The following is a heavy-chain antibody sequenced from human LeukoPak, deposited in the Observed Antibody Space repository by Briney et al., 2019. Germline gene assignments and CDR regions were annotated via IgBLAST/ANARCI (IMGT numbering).Heavy chain of an antibody. CDR1: GFTISTYW. CDR3: VSFYETY. CDR2: INQDGSKK. D-gene: IGHD2/OR15-2a*01. Sequence: PGGSLRLSCTASGFTISTYWMSWVRQAPGKGLEWVANINQDGSKKYYVDSVKGRFTISRDNVKNSVYLQMNNLRAEDTAVYYCVSFYETYWGRGTLVTVSS. J-gene: IGHJ4*02. V-gene: IGHV3-7*01.